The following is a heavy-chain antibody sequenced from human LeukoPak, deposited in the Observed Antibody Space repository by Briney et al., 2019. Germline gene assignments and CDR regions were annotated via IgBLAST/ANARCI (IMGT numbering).Heavy chain of an antibody. V-gene: IGHV3-11*05. CDR2: ISSSSSYT. D-gene: IGHD3-22*01. CDR3: ARDLYYYDSSGYKLDY. J-gene: IGHJ4*02. CDR1: GFTFSDYY. Sequence: PGGSLRLSCAASGFTFSDYYMSWIRQAPGKGLEWVSYISSSSSYTNYADSVKGRFTISRDNAKNSLYLQMYSLRAEDTAVYYCARDLYYYDSSGYKLDYWGQGTLVTVSS.